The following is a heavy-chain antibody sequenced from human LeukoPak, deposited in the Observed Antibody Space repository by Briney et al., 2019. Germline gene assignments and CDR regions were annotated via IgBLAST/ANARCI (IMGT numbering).Heavy chain of an antibody. J-gene: IGHJ4*02. CDR2: INPNSGGT. CDR3: AREGFDCSSTSCYTGSVYFDY. Sequence: GASVKASCKASGYTFTGYYMHWVRQAPGQGLGWMGWINPNSGGTNYAQKFQGRVTMTRDTSISTAYMELSRLRSDDTAVYYCAREGFDCSSTSCYTGSVYFDYWGQGTLVTVSS. V-gene: IGHV1-2*02. D-gene: IGHD2-2*02. CDR1: GYTFTGYY.